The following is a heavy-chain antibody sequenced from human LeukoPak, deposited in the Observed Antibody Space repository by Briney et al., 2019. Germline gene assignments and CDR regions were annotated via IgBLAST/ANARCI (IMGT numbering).Heavy chain of an antibody. CDR2: INSRSTHT. CDR3: ARGGGSYSY. V-gene: IGHV3-21*01. CDR1: GYTFSRDA. J-gene: IGHJ4*02. Sequence: PGGSLRLSCAGSGYTFSRDAMKWVRQAPGKGLEWVSSINSRSTHTAYADSVKGRFTISRDNGNNSFFLQMNSLGVDDTAIYFCARGGGSYSYWGQGVRVTVSS. D-gene: IGHD1-26*01.